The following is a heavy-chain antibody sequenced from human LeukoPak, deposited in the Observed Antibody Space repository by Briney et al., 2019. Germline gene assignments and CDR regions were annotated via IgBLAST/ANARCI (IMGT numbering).Heavy chain of an antibody. V-gene: IGHV4-34*01. Sequence: SETLSLTCAVYGGSFSGYYWSWIRQPPGKGLEWVGEINHSGSTNYNPSLKSRVTISVDTSKNQFSLKLSSVTAADTAVYYCAXXXAMGATGVARWFDXWGQGTLVTVSS. D-gene: IGHD1-26*01. CDR3: AXXXAMGATGVARWFDX. CDR2: INHSGST. J-gene: IGHJ5*02. CDR1: GGSFSGYY.